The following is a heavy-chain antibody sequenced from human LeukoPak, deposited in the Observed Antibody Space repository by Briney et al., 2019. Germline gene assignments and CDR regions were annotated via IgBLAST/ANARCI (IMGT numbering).Heavy chain of an antibody. CDR3: AKGDSSGYYYRPGYYFDY. CDR1: GFTFSSYA. Sequence: GRSLRLSCAASGFTFSSYAMSSVRQAPGKGLEWVSAISGSGGSTYYAESVKGRFTISRDNSKNTLYLQMNSLRAEDTAVYYCAKGDSSGYYYRPGYYFDYWGQGTLVTVSS. J-gene: IGHJ4*02. CDR2: ISGSGGST. V-gene: IGHV3-23*01. D-gene: IGHD3-22*01.